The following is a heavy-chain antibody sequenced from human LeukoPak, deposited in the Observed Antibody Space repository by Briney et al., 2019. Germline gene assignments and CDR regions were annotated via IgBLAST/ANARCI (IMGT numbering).Heavy chain of an antibody. CDR3: VRAWGGGSYSDAFDI. V-gene: IGHV3-21*06. J-gene: IGHJ3*02. Sequence: GGSLRLSCAASGFTFSYYNMNWVRQAPGKGLEWVSSISSSSSRIYYADSVKGRFTISRDNAKNSLYLQMSSLRVEDTAVFYCVRAWGGGSYSDAFDIWGQGTMVTVSS. D-gene: IGHD1-26*01. CDR1: GFTFSYYN. CDR2: ISSSSSRI.